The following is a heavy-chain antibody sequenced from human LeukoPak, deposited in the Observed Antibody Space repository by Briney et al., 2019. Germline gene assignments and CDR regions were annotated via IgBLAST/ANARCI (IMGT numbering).Heavy chain of an antibody. CDR3: ARAGYYYGSGSYYIGGTYGMDV. J-gene: IGHJ6*02. CDR1: GYTFTSYD. D-gene: IGHD3-10*01. Sequence: ASVKVSCKASGYTFTSYDINWVRQATGQGLEWMGWMSPNSGNTGYAQKFQGRVTMTRNTSISTAYMELSSLRSEDTAVYYCARAGYYYGSGSYYIGGTYGMDVWGQGTTVTVSS. V-gene: IGHV1-8*01. CDR2: MSPNSGNT.